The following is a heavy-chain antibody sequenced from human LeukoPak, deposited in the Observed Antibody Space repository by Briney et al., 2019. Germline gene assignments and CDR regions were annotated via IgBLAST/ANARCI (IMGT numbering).Heavy chain of an antibody. J-gene: IGHJ4*02. CDR3: TTLESYDSSGYYLDY. V-gene: IGHV3-15*01. CDR1: GVTVSNAW. CDR2: IKSKTDGGTT. Sequence: GGSLRLSCAASGVTVSNAWMSWVRQAPGKGLEWVGRIKSKTDGGTTDYAAPVEGRFTISRDDSENALHLQMNSLRTEDTAVYYCTTLESYDSSGYYLDYWGQGTLVTVSS. D-gene: IGHD3-22*01.